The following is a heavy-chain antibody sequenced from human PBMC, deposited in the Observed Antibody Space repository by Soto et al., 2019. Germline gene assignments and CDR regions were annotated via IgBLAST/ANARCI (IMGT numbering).Heavy chain of an antibody. CDR1: GLTFSDHY. V-gene: IGHV3-72*01. J-gene: IGHJ4*02. CDR3: VSLWSVTGSRDY. CDR2: IRDRVHSYST. Sequence: EVQLVESGGGLVQPGGSLRLSCAVAGLTFSDHYMGWVRQAPGKGLDWVGRIRDRVHSYSTEYAASVKGRFTISRDDSRNSLYLQMNSLKMEDTAVFYCVSLWSVTGSRDYWGRGTLVTVSS. D-gene: IGHD1-20*01.